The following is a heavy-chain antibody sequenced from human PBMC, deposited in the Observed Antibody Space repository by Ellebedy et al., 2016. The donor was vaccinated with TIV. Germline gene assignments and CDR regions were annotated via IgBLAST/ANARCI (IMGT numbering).Heavy chain of an antibody. D-gene: IGHD5-12*01. J-gene: IGHJ4*02. CDR3: ARAATADY. CDR1: GFTFSSYG. V-gene: IGHV3-21*01. CDR2: ISSTSSNI. Sequence: GGSLRLSXAASGFTFSSYGMHWVRQAPGKGLEWVSSISSTSSNIYYADSVKGRFTISRDSAKNSLYLQMNSLRAEDTAVYYCARAATADYWGQGTLVTVSS.